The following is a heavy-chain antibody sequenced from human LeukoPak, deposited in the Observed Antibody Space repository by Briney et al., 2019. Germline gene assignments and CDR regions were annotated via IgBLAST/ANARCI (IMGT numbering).Heavy chain of an antibody. Sequence: SETLSLTCTVSGGSISSSSYYWGWIRQPPGKGLEWLGSIYYSGSTNYNPSLKSRVTISVDTSKNQFSLKLSSVTAADTAVYFCARGPYSYDSSGAFDIWGQGTMVTVSS. V-gene: IGHV4-39*07. CDR1: GGSISSSSYY. J-gene: IGHJ3*02. D-gene: IGHD3-22*01. CDR2: IYYSGST. CDR3: ARGPYSYDSSGAFDI.